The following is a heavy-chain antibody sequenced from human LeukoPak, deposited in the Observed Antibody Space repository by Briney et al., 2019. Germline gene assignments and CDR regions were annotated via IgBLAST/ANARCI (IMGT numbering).Heavy chain of an antibody. CDR1: GFTLSSYA. V-gene: IGHV3-23*01. CDR3: AKKYYVDTAMRL. J-gene: IGHJ4*02. D-gene: IGHD5-18*01. CDR2: ISGSGGGT. Sequence: PGVSLRLXCAASGFTLSSYAMSWVRQAPGKGLEWVSAISGSGGGTYYADSVKGRFTISRDNSKNTLYLQMNSLRAEDTAVYYCAKKYYVDTAMRLWGQGTLVTVSS.